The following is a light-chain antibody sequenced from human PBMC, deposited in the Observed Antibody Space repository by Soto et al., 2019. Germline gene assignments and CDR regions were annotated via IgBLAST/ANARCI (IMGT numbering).Light chain of an antibody. CDR2: GTS. V-gene: IGKV3-15*01. CDR1: QSVTSN. CDR3: QQYYNWPYT. J-gene: IGKJ2*01. Sequence: EIVMTQSPATLSVSPGEGATLSCRASQSVTSNLAWYQQQPGQAPRLLIYGTSTRATGIPARLSGSGSGTEFTLTISSLQSEDFVVYYCQQYYNWPYTFGQGTKLEIK.